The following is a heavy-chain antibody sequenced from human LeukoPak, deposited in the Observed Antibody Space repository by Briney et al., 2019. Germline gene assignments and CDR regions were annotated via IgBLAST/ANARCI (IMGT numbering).Heavy chain of an antibody. V-gene: IGHV1-2*02. D-gene: IGHD1-26*01. CDR1: GYTFTGYY. CDR2: INPNSGGT. Sequence: ASVKASCKASGYTFTGYYMHWVRQAPGQGLEWMGWINPNSGGTNYAQKFQGRVTMTRDTSISTAYMELSRLRSDDTAVYYCARGGGATFFSYHAYWGQGTLVTVSS. CDR3: ARGGGATFFSYHAY. J-gene: IGHJ4*02.